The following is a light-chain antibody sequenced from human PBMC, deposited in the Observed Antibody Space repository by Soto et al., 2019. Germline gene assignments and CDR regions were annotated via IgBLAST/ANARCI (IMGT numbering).Light chain of an antibody. CDR1: QTISSW. Sequence: DIQMTQSPSTLSGSVGDRVTITCRASQTISSWLAWYQQKPGKAPKLLIYAASSLQRGVASRFSGSGSGTDFTLTISSLQPEDFATYHCQQSSSIPTYTFGQGTKLEIK. CDR2: AAS. CDR3: QQSSSIPTYT. V-gene: IGKV1-39*01. J-gene: IGKJ2*01.